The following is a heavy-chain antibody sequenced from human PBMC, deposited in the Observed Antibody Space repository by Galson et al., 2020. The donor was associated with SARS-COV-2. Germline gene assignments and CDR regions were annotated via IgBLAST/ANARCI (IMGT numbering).Heavy chain of an antibody. CDR2: INHSGST. Sequence: SETLSLTCAVYGGSFSGYYWSWIRQPPGKGLEWIGEINHSGSTNYNPSLKSRVTISVDTSKNQFSLKLSSVTAADTALYYCARVVRGVNGRLDPWGQGTLVTVSS. CDR1: GGSFSGYY. D-gene: IGHD3-10*01. CDR3: ARVVRGVNGRLDP. J-gene: IGHJ5*02. V-gene: IGHV4-34*01.